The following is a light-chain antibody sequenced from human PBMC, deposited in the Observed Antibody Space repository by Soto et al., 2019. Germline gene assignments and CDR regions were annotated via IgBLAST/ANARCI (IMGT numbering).Light chain of an antibody. CDR2: EVT. CDR3: SSFVAGNNYWV. CDR1: SSDVGSHNF. V-gene: IGLV2-23*02. Sequence: QSALTQPASVSGSPGQSITISCTGTSSDVGSHNFVSWYQQRPGKAPKLMIFEVTKRPSGVSSRFSASKSGNTASLTISGVQAEDEADYYCSSFVAGNNYWVFGGGTKLTVL. J-gene: IGLJ3*02.